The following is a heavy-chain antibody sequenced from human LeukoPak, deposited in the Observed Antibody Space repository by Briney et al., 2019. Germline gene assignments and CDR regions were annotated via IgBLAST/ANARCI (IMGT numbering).Heavy chain of an antibody. CDR3: VKDFGRIRGTPDS. CDR1: GFDFSIYT. CDR2: ISGSGNGGSR. J-gene: IGHJ4*02. D-gene: IGHD1-26*01. Sequence: TGGSLRLSCSASGFDFSIYTMYWVRQAPGKGPEYVSTISGSGNGGSRYYADSVKGRFTISRDDSKSIVYFQMNNLRSEDTAVYYCVKDFGRIRGTPDSWGQGTLVTVSS. V-gene: IGHV3-64D*06.